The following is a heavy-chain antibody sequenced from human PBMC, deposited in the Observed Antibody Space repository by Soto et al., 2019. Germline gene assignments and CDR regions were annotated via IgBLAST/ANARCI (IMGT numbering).Heavy chain of an antibody. Sequence: QVQLVQSGAEVKKPGASVKVSCKASGYTFTSYGISWVRQAPGQGLEWMGWIHAYNGNTNYAQKLQGTITMTTDTSTSTAYLELRSVSSDATAVYYCARVLPPFDPWGQGTLVTVSS. J-gene: IGHJ5*02. CDR1: GYTFTSYG. CDR2: IHAYNGNT. CDR3: ARVLPPFDP. V-gene: IGHV1-18*01.